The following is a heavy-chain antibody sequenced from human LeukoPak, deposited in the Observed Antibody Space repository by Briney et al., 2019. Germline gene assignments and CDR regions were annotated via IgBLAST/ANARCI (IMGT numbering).Heavy chain of an antibody. V-gene: IGHV1-2*02. CDR1: GYTFTVYY. Sequence: GASVKVSCKPSGYTFTVYYIHWVRQAPRQGLKWVGWINPTSGATNYAQKFQGRVTMTRDTSISTAYMELNSLRSDDTAVYYCARVRAAGHFDYWGQGTLVTVSS. D-gene: IGHD6-13*01. J-gene: IGHJ4*02. CDR3: ARVRAAGHFDY. CDR2: INPTSGAT.